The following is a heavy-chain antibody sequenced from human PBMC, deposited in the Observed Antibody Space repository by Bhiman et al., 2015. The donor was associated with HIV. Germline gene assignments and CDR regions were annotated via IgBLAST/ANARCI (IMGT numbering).Heavy chain of an antibody. CDR2: IKQDGSEK. CDR1: GFTFSSYW. CDR3: ARAPASDAFDI. J-gene: IGHJ3*02. V-gene: IGHV3-7*05. Sequence: EVQLVESGGGLVQPGGSLRLSCAASGFTFSSYWMSWVRQAPGRGLEWVANIKQDGSEKYYVDSVTGRFTISRDNAKNSLYLQMNSLRAEDTAVYYCARAPASDAFDIWGQGTMVTVSS. D-gene: IGHD2-2*01.